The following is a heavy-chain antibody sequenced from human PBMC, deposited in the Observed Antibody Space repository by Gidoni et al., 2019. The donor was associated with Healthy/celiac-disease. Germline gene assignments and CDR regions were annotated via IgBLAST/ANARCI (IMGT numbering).Heavy chain of an antibody. CDR2: INHSGSN. CDR1: GGSFSGYY. CDR3: ARTTSYYTAKGAFDI. J-gene: IGHJ3*02. V-gene: IGHV4-34*01. Sequence: QVQLQQWGAGLLKPSETLSLTCAVYGGSFSGYYWSWIRQPPGKGLEWIWEINHSGSNNYNPSLKSRVTISVDTSKNQFSLKLSSVTAADTAVYYCARTTSYYTAKGAFDIWGQGTMVTVSS. D-gene: IGHD5-18*01.